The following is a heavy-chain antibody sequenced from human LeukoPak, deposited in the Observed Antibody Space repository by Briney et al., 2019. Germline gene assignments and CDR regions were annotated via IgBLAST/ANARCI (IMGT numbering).Heavy chain of an antibody. CDR1: VFSFRTSA. CDR2: ISDNSGRT. Sequence: QPGASIRLSCATSVFSFRTSAMSWLRQAPGKRLEWVSAISDNSGRTYYADSVKGRFTISRDNSKNTLFVQMNSLRAEDTAVYYCAREYDSSWPSWGQGTLVTVSS. J-gene: IGHJ5*02. V-gene: IGHV3-23*01. D-gene: IGHD3-22*01. CDR3: AREYDSSWPS.